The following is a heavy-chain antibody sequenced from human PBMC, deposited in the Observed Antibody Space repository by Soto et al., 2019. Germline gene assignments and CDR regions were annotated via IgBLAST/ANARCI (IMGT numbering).Heavy chain of an antibody. CDR3: ARYSSSWYSPAFDI. D-gene: IGHD6-13*01. Sequence: PGGSLRLSCAASGFTFSSYSMNWVRQAPGKGLEWVSYISSSSITIYYADSAKGRFTISRDNAKNSLYLQMNSLRAEDTAVYYCARYSSSWYSPAFDIWGQGTMVTVSS. V-gene: IGHV3-48*01. J-gene: IGHJ3*02. CDR1: GFTFSSYS. CDR2: ISSSSITI.